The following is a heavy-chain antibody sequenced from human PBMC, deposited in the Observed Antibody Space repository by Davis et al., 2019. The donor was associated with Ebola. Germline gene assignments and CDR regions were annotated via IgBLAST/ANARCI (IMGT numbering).Heavy chain of an antibody. V-gene: IGHV3-30*18. CDR1: GFTFSSYG. CDR2: ISYDGSNK. CDR3: AKDPGGYSSRPSYYGMDV. D-gene: IGHD6-13*01. Sequence: GESLKISCAASGFTFSSYGMHWVRQAPGKGLEWVAVISYDGSNKYYADSVKGRFTISRDNSKNTLYLQMNSLRAEDTAVYYCAKDPGGYSSRPSYYGMDVWGQGTTVTVSS. J-gene: IGHJ6*02.